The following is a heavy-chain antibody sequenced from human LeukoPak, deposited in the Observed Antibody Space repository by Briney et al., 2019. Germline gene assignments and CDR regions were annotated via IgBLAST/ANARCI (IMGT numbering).Heavy chain of an antibody. V-gene: IGHV3-21*04. Sequence: GGSLRLSCAASGFTFSSYSMNWVRQAPGKGLEWVSSISSSSSYIYYADSVKGRFTISRDNSKNTLYLQMNSLRAEDTAVYYCAKGGPGGFLEWLLFFWGQGTLVTVSS. CDR1: GFTFSSYS. CDR3: AKGGPGGFLEWLLFF. J-gene: IGHJ4*02. D-gene: IGHD3-3*01. CDR2: ISSSSSYI.